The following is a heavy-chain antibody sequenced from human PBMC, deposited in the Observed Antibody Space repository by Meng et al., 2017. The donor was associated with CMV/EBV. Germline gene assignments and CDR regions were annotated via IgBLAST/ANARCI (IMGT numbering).Heavy chain of an antibody. CDR3: ARDQGRGYSYGRDYYGVDV. Sequence: SETLSLTCTVSGGSISSSSYYWGWIRQPPGKGLEWIGSIYYSGSTYYNPSLKSRVTISVDTSKNQFSLELSSVTAADTAVYYCARDQGRGYSYGRDYYGVDVWGQGTTVTVSS. D-gene: IGHD5-18*01. J-gene: IGHJ6*02. V-gene: IGHV4-39*07. CDR2: IYYSGST. CDR1: GGSISSSSYY.